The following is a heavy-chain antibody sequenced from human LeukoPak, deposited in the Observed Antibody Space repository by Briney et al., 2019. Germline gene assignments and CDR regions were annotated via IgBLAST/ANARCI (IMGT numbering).Heavy chain of an antibody. CDR1: GFTFSNYA. Sequence: GGSLRLSCAAPGFTFSNYAMSWVRQVPGKWLEWVSAISSGAGTTGYADSVKGRFTISRVNSKSTIYLQMNSLRAEDTAVYYCAKDLEQSYSGWSASYDAWGQGTLVTVSS. J-gene: IGHJ5*02. CDR2: ISSGAGTT. V-gene: IGHV3-23*01. D-gene: IGHD6-19*01. CDR3: AKDLEQSYSGWSASYDA.